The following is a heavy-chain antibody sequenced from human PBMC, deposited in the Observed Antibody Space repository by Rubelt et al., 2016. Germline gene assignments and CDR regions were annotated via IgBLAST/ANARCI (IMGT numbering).Heavy chain of an antibody. J-gene: IGHJ4*02. CDR1: GFSLSTSGVG. V-gene: IGHV2-5*02. Sequence: ITLKESGPTLVKPTQTLTLTCTFSGFSLSTSGVGVGWIRQPPGKALEWLALIYWDDDKRYSPSLKSRFTITKDTSKNPVVLTMTNMDPVDTATYYWAHSEYTYVRFDYWGQGTLVTVSS. D-gene: IGHD5-18*01. CDR2: IYWDDDK. CDR3: AHSEYTYVRFDY.